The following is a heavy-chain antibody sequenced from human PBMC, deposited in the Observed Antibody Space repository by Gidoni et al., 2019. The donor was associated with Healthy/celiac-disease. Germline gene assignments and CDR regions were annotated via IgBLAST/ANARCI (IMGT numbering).Heavy chain of an antibody. V-gene: IGHV1-69*01. CDR1: GGTFSSYA. Sequence: QVQLVQSGAEVKKPGSSVKVSCKASGGTFSSYAISWVRQAPGQGLEWMGGIIPIFGTANYAQKFQGRVTITADESTSTAYMELSSLRSEDTAVYYCARRLYYYGSGSQYGMDVWGQGTTVTVSS. CDR3: ARRLYYYGSGSQYGMDV. CDR2: IIPIFGTA. J-gene: IGHJ6*02. D-gene: IGHD3-10*01.